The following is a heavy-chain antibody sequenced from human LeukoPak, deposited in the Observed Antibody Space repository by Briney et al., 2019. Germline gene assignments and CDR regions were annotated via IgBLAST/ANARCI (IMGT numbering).Heavy chain of an antibody. Sequence: GGSLRLSCAASGFTVSSNYMSWVRQAPGKGLEWVSYISGSSSTIYYADSVKGRFTISRDNAKNSLYLQMNSLRVEDTGVYYCRAAAGPLDFWGQGTLVTVSS. CDR1: GFTVSSNY. V-gene: IGHV3-48*04. D-gene: IGHD6-13*01. J-gene: IGHJ4*02. CDR3: RAAAGPLDF. CDR2: ISGSSSTI.